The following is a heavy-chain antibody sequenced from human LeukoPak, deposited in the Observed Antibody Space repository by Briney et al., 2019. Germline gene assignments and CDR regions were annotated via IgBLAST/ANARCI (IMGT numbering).Heavy chain of an antibody. CDR3: AKLSLSGRSQSADY. Sequence: GSLRLSCVASGLTFNSHSMSWVRQAPGMGLECVSVVSTNGDVTFYADAVKGRFTNSRDNSKNTLFLQMNSLRAEDTAVYYCAKLSLSGRSQSADYWGQGTLVTVSS. D-gene: IGHD3-10*01. CDR2: VSTNGDVT. V-gene: IGHV3-23*01. J-gene: IGHJ4*02. CDR1: GLTFNSHS.